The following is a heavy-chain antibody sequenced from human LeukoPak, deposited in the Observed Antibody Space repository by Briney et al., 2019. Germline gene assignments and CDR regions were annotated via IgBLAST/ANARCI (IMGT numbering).Heavy chain of an antibody. J-gene: IGHJ4*02. D-gene: IGHD6-13*01. CDR1: GFTFSSYE. CDR2: ISSSGSTI. CDR3: ARVSAAAGTFDY. Sequence: GGSLRLSCAASGFTFSSYEMNWVRQAPGKGLEWVSYISSSGSTIYYADSVKGRFTISRDNAKNSLYLQMNSPRAEDTAVYYCARVSAAAGTFDYWGQGTLVTVSS. V-gene: IGHV3-48*03.